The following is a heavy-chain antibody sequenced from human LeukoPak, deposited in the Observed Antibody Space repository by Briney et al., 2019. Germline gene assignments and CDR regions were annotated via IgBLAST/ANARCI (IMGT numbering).Heavy chain of an antibody. J-gene: IGHJ4*02. V-gene: IGHV3-21*01. CDR2: ISSSSSYI. CDR3: ASSRDGYNYGY. D-gene: IGHD5-24*01. CDR1: GFIFDDYA. Sequence: GTSLRLSCAASGFIFDDYAVHWVRQAPGKGLEWVSSISSSSSYIYYADSVKGRFTISRDNAKNSLYLQMNSLRAEDTAVYYCASSRDGYNYGYWGQGTLVTVSS.